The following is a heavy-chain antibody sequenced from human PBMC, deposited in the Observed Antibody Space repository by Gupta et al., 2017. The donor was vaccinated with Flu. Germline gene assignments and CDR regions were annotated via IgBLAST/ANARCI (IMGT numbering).Heavy chain of an antibody. CDR2: IYYRGNT. D-gene: IGHD3-3*01. Sequence: QVQLQESGPGLVKPSETLSLTCTVSGGSITNYYWTWIRQPPGKGLEWIGYIYYRGNTNYNPSLKSRVTISVDTSMNQLSLKLNSVTAADTAVYYCARGHYDSWSDFYTYFVSDYWGQGILVTVSS. J-gene: IGHJ4*02. CDR3: ARGHYDSWSDFYTYFVSDY. V-gene: IGHV4-59*08. CDR1: GGSITNYY.